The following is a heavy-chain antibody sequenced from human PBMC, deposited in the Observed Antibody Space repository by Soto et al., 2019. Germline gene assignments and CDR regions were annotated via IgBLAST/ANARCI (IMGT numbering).Heavy chain of an antibody. D-gene: IGHD4-17*01. CDR1: GYTFTGYY. CDR3: ARANVSGDYPHWFDP. J-gene: IGHJ5*02. Sequence: ASVKVSCKASGYTFTGYYMLWVRQAPGQGLEWMGWINPNSGGTNYAQKFQGWVTMTRDTSISTAYMELSRLRSDDTAVYYCARANVSGDYPHWFDPWGQGTLVTVSS. V-gene: IGHV1-2*04. CDR2: INPNSGGT.